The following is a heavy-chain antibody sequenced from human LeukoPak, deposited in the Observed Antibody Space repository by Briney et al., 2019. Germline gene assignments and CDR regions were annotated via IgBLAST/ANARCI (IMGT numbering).Heavy chain of an antibody. CDR2: IYYSGST. J-gene: IGHJ4*02. V-gene: IGHV4-39*07. Sequence: SETLSLTCTVSGGSISSSSYYWGWIRQPPGKGLEWIGSIYYSGSTYYNPSLKSRVTTSVDTSKNQFSLKLSSVTAADTAVYYCTTHIVMKLPTGSGRVGYWGQGALVTVSS. CDR1: GGSISSSSYY. CDR3: TTHIVMKLPTGSGRVGY. D-gene: IGHD3-10*01.